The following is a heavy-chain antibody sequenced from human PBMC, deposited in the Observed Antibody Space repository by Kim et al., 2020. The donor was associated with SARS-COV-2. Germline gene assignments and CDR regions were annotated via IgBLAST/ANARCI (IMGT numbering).Heavy chain of an antibody. D-gene: IGHD3-16*01. Sequence: GGSLRLSCAASGFTFSSYSMNWVRQAPGKGLEWVSYISSSSTIYYADSVKGRFTISRDNAKNSLYLQMNSLRAEDTAVYYCAVGGGDYGGQGTLVTVSS. CDR3: AVGGGDY. V-gene: IGHV3-48*01. CDR1: GFTFSSYS. CDR2: ISSSSTI. J-gene: IGHJ4*02.